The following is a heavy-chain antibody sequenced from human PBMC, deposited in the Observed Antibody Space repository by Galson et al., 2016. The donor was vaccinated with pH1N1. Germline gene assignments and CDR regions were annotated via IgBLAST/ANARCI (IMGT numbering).Heavy chain of an antibody. CDR2: IYHHGTRT. V-gene: IGHV3-74*01. D-gene: IGHD3-10*01. CDR1: GFTFSDYL. J-gene: IGHJ3*01. CDR3: ERRGDRPPLDAFDV. Sequence: SLRLSCAASGFTFSDYLMHWVRQVPGKGLVWVSRIYHHGTRTNYADSVKARFGISRDNTKNMLFLVMSSLRAEDTVIYYCERRGDRPPLDAFDVWGQGTMVTVAS.